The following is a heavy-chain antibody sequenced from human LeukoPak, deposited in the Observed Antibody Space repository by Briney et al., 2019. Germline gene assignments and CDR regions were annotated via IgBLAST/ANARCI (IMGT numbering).Heavy chain of an antibody. CDR2: IKQDGGQK. Sequence: GGSLRLSCAASGFTFSNYWMTWVRQAPGKGLEWVANIKQDGGQKYYVDSVKGRFTISRDNAKNSVYLQMNSLRAEDTAVYYCARSIVVVTATKYYFDYWGQGTLVTVSS. J-gene: IGHJ4*02. CDR1: GFTFSNYW. D-gene: IGHD2-21*02. V-gene: IGHV3-7*01. CDR3: ARSIVVVTATKYYFDY.